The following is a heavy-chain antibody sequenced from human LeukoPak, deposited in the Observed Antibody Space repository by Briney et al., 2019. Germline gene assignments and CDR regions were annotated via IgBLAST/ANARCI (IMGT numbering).Heavy chain of an antibody. J-gene: IGHJ4*02. V-gene: IGHV3-33*01. CDR1: GFILSTHG. D-gene: IGHD1-26*01. Sequence: GGSLRLSCAASGFILSTHGMHWVRRAPGKGLEWVAGMWYDGSREDYADSVKGRFTISRDMSKNTLNLQMNSLRVEDTAMFYCARDLSFGSLDFRGQGTLVTVSS. CDR2: MWYDGSRE. CDR3: ARDLSFGSLDF.